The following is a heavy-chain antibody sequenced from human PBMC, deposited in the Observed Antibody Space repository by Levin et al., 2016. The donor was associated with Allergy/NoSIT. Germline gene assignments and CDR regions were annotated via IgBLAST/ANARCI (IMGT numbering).Heavy chain of an antibody. CDR2: IYYSGST. Sequence: RQAPGKGLEWIGYIYYSGSTYYNPSLKSRVTISVDTSKNQFSLKLSSVTAADTAVYYCARDPHYCSGGSCYSRNGMDVWGQGTTVTVSS. V-gene: IGHV4-30-4*01. J-gene: IGHJ6*02. CDR3: ARDPHYCSGGSCYSRNGMDV. D-gene: IGHD2-15*01.